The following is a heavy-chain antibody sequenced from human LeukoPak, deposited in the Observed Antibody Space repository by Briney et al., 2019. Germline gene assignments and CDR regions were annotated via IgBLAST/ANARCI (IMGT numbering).Heavy chain of an antibody. CDR1: GGSFSGYY. Sequence: SETLSLTCAVYGGSFSGYYWSWIRQPPGKGLEWIGEINHSGSTNYNPSLKSRVTISVDTSKNQFSLKLSSVTAADTAVYYCARVIRTTGYYSNPKSGSFDFWGQGTLVTVSS. D-gene: IGHD3-9*01. V-gene: IGHV4-34*01. CDR2: INHSGST. CDR3: ARVIRTTGYYSNPKSGSFDF. J-gene: IGHJ4*02.